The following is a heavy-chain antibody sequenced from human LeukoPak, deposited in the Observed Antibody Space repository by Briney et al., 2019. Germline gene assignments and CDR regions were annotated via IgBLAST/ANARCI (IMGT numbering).Heavy chain of an antibody. CDR3: ARAEADLLSAPVIYYFDY. D-gene: IGHD2-21*01. Sequence: GGSLRLSCAASGFSFSSYVMHWVRQAPGKGLEWVAVISYDGSNKYYADSVKGRFTISRDNSKNTLCLQMNSLRAEDTAVYYCARAEADLLSAPVIYYFDYWGQGTLVTVSS. V-gene: IGHV3-30-3*01. CDR1: GFSFSSYV. J-gene: IGHJ4*02. CDR2: ISYDGSNK.